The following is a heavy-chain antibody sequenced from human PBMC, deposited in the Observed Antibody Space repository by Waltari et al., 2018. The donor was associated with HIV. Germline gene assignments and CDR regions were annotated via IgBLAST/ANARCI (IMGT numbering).Heavy chain of an antibody. CDR3: AIFGVYDYGTKFDY. CDR1: GVCFSHHY. J-gene: IGHJ4*02. CDR2: INTGGENT. D-gene: IGHD3-3*01. V-gene: IGHV3-11*01. Sequence: VQLVESEGTSVKPGGSLRLSCAVSGVCFSHHYFSWLRLAPGKGLEWIAYINTGGENTYYADSVKGRFTISRDDVTQAVHLQLDSLRVEDTAVYYCAIFGVYDYGTKFDYWGQGTLVTVSS.